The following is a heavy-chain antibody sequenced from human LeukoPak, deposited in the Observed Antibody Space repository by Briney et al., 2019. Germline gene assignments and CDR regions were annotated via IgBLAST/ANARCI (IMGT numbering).Heavy chain of an antibody. J-gene: IGHJ3*02. D-gene: IGHD3-10*02. Sequence: PGGSLRLSCAASGFTFDDYVMHWVRHAPGKGLEWVSGISWNSGNIGYADSVKGRFTISRDNAKNSLYLQMNSLRAEDTAVYYCVRNPNYYVSYLARGAFDIWGQGTMVTVSS. CDR3: VRNPNYYVSYLARGAFDI. CDR2: ISWNSGNI. CDR1: GFTFDDYV. V-gene: IGHV3-9*01.